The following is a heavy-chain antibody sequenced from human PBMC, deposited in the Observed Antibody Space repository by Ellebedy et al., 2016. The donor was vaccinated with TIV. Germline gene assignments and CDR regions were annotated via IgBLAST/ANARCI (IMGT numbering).Heavy chain of an antibody. CDR2: ISSSGSLT. Sequence: GESLKISXEASGFTFSRFAMSWVRQASGKGLEWVSGISSSGSLTYYVDPVKGRFTISRDKSKNTLYLQMNSLRVEDTALYYCAKYGYPADFGMEVWGQGTTVIV. CDR1: GFTFSRFA. CDR3: AKYGYPADFGMEV. D-gene: IGHD5-18*01. J-gene: IGHJ6*02. V-gene: IGHV3-23*01.